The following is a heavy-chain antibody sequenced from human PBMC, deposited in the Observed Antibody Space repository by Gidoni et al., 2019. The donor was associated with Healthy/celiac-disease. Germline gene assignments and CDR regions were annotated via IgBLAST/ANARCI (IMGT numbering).Heavy chain of an antibody. D-gene: IGHD1-26*01. CDR1: GFTFSSYG. CDR2: IWYDGSNK. J-gene: IGHJ4*02. V-gene: IGHV3-33*01. Sequence: QVQLVESGGGVVQPGRSLRLSCAASGFTFSSYGMHWVRQAPGKGLEWVAVIWYDGSNKYYADSVKGRFTISRDNSKNTLYLQMNSLRAEETAVYYCARGSGSPDYWGQGTLVTVSS. CDR3: ARGSGSPDY.